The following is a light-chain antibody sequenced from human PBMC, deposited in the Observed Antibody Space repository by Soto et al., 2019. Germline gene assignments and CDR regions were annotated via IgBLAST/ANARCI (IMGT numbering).Light chain of an antibody. J-gene: IGKJ5*01. CDR2: DAA. V-gene: IGKV3-11*01. Sequence: EVVLTQSPATLSLSPGDRATLSCRASQSVRSSLALYQHQHAQAPRLLIFDAAPRANGVAATWGSSGSGTDVTLTIISIEQQDFAVYYCQQRNVWPPMTFGQGTRLEIK. CDR3: QQRNVWPPMT. CDR1: QSVRSS.